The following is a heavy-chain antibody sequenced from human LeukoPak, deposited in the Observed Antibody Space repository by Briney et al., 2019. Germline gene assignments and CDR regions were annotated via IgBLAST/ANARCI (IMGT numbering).Heavy chain of an antibody. J-gene: IGHJ4*02. D-gene: IGHD4-17*01. V-gene: IGHV4-31*03. CDR3: ARGGDYGDYFVY. CDR1: GWSLSRGGYY. Sequence: SETLSLTCSVFGWSLSRGGYYWNWIRQQPGQGLEWLGYIYHSGSARYNPSFKSRLNMPVDMSRNQFSLNLSSVTAADTAVYYCARGGDYGDYFVYWGQGTLVSVSS. CDR2: IYHSGSA.